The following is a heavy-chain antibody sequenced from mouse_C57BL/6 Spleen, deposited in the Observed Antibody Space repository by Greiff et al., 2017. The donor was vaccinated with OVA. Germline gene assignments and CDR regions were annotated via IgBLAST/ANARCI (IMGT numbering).Heavy chain of an antibody. D-gene: IGHD1-1*01. J-gene: IGHJ3*01. CDR3: AKRYGSSYAWFAY. Sequence: VKLVESGPGLVAPSQSLSITCTVSGFSLTSYGVDWVRQPPGKGLAWLGVIWGGGSTNYTSALMSILSISKDNSKSQVFLKMNSLQTDDTAMYYCAKRYGSSYAWFAYWGQGTLVTVSA. CDR2: IWGGGST. CDR1: GFSLTSYG. V-gene: IGHV2-9*01.